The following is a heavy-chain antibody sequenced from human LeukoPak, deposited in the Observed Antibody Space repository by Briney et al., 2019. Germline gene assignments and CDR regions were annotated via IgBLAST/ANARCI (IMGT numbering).Heavy chain of an antibody. V-gene: IGHV3-7*01. CDR2: MNQDGSEK. CDR1: GFTFSSYW. D-gene: IGHD3-9*01. J-gene: IGHJ6*02. CDR3: AREGLRYFDWLRDSHYYYGMDV. Sequence: GGSLRLSCAASGFTFSSYWMSWVRQAPGKGLERVANMNQDGSEKYYVDSVKGRFTISRDNAKNSLYLQMNSLRAEDTAVYYCAREGLRYFDWLRDSHYYYGMDVWGQGTTVTVSS.